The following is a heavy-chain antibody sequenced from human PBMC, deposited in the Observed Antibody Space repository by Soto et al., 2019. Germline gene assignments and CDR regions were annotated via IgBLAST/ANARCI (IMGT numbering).Heavy chain of an antibody. D-gene: IGHD6-13*01. CDR2: VSSTGSS. CDR3: ARGVPAAGTDWFDP. J-gene: IGHJ5*02. Sequence: PSETLSLTCTVSGGSISSNYWTWIRQSAEKRLEWIGRVSSTGSSYYNPSLKSRVTISVDTSKNQVSLNLTSVTAADTAVYYCARGVPAAGTDWFDPWGQGTLVTVSS. CDR1: GGSISSNY. V-gene: IGHV4-4*07.